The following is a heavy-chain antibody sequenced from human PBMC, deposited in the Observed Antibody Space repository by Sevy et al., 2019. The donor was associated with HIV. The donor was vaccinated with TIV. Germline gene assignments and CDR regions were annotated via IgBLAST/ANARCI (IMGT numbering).Heavy chain of an antibody. CDR1: GFSLSTSGVG. V-gene: IGHV2-5*01. CDR2: IYWNDDK. J-gene: IGHJ6*02. CDR3: AHSRRITFGGVIASYYYYGMDV. Sequence: SGPTLVNPTQTLTLTCTFSGFSLSTSGVGVGWIRQPPGKALEWLALIYWNDDKRYSPSLKSRLTITKDTSKNQVVLTMTNMDPADTATYYCAHSRRITFGGVIASYYYYGMDVWGQGTTVTVSS. D-gene: IGHD3-16*02.